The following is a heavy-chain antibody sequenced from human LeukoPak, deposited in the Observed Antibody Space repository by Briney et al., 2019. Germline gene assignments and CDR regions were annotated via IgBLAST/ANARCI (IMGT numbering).Heavy chain of an antibody. D-gene: IGHD2-15*01. Sequence: ASLKVSCKASGYTFTSYDINWVRQATGQGLEWMGWMNPNSGNTGYAQKFQGRVTMTRNTSISTAYMELSSLRSEDTAVYYCARVMDCSGGSCYSYYYGMDVWGQGTTVTVSS. CDR1: GYTFTSYD. J-gene: IGHJ6*02. CDR2: MNPNSGNT. CDR3: ARVMDCSGGSCYSYYYGMDV. V-gene: IGHV1-8*01.